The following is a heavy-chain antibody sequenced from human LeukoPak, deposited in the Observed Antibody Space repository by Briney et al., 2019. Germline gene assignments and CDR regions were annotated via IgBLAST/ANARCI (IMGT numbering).Heavy chain of an antibody. CDR2: ISWNSGSI. Sequence: GGSLRLSCAASGFTFDDDAMHWVRQAPGKGLEWVSGISWNSGSIGYADSVKGRFTISRDNAKNSLYLQMNTLRAEDTALYYCAALSGYCSGGSSFQRFDPWGQGTLVTVSS. V-gene: IGHV3-9*01. CDR3: AALSGYCSGGSSFQRFDP. D-gene: IGHD2-15*01. CDR1: GFTFDDDA. J-gene: IGHJ5*02.